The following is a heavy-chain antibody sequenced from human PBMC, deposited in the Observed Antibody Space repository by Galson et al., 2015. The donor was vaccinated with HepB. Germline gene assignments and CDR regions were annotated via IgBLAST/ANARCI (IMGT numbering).Heavy chain of an antibody. J-gene: IGHJ4*02. Sequence: SVKVSCKASGRTLSSYAISWVRQAPGQGLEWMGRIIPILGIANYAQKFQGRVTITADKSTSTAYMELSSLRSEDTAVYYCARVDGYNPDADYWGQGTLVTVSS. CDR3: ARVDGYNPDADY. CDR1: GRTLSSYA. V-gene: IGHV1-69*04. D-gene: IGHD5-24*01. CDR2: IIPILGIA.